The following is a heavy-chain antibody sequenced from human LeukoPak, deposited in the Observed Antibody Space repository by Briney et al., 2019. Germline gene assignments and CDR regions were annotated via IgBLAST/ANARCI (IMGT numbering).Heavy chain of an antibody. D-gene: IGHD6-19*01. V-gene: IGHV1-2*02. CDR2: INPNSGGT. CDR1: GYTFTGYY. Sequence: ASVKVSCKASGYTFTGYYMHWVRQAPGQGLEWMGWINPNSGGTNYAQKFQGRVTMTRDTSISTAYMELSRLRSDDTAVYYCASTPAEGLVAVHSLDYWGQGTLVTVSS. J-gene: IGHJ4*02. CDR3: ASTPAEGLVAVHSLDY.